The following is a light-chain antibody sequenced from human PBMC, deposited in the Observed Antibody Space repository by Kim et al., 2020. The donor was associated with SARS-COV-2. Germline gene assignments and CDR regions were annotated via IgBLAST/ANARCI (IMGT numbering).Light chain of an antibody. CDR3: QQSYTIPLT. CDR1: QTISSY. CDR2: AAS. Sequence: DIQMTQSPSSLSASVGDRVTITCQASQTISSYLNWYQQKPGKVPKLLIHAASSLQSGVPSRFSGSGSGTDFTLTISSLQPEDFATYYCQQSYTIPLTFGGGIKVDIK. V-gene: IGKV1-39*01. J-gene: IGKJ4*01.